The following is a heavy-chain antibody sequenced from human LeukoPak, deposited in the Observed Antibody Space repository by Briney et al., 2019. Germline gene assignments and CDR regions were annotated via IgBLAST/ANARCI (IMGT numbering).Heavy chain of an antibody. D-gene: IGHD6-13*01. V-gene: IGHV1-8*01. CDR3: ARGARGAAAADDPFDI. J-gene: IGHJ3*02. Sequence: ASVTVSCTASGFTFTSHDYNWVRQATGQGLEWMGWMNPNSGNTGYAQKIQGRVTMTRDTSISTAYMELSSLSSEDTAVYYCARGARGAAAADDPFDIWGQGTMVTVSS. CDR1: GFTFTSHD. CDR2: MNPNSGNT.